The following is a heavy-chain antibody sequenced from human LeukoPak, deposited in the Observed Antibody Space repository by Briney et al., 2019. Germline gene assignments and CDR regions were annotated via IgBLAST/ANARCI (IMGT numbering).Heavy chain of an antibody. CDR1: GFTFSDNA. CDR3: AKDGRVTHYYYYMDV. J-gene: IGHJ6*03. Sequence: GGSLRLSCAASGFTFSDNAMTWVRQTPGKGLEWVSTISGGGEATWYADSVKGRFTISRDNYKSTLYLQMNSLRAEDTAVYYCAKDGRVTHYYYYMDVWGKGTTVTVSS. CDR2: ISGGGEAT. V-gene: IGHV3-23*01. D-gene: IGHD3-16*01.